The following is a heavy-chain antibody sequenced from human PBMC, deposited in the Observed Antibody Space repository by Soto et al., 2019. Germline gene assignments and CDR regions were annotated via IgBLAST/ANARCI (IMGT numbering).Heavy chain of an antibody. J-gene: IGHJ3*02. CDR2: IYYSGST. D-gene: IGHD2-2*01. V-gene: IGHV4-31*03. Sequence: SETLSLTCTVSGGSISSGGYYWSWIRQHPGKGLEWIGYIYYSGSTYYNPSLKSRVTISVDTSKNQFSLKLSSVTAADTAVYYCARAEDIVVVPAAIWTGAFDIWGQGTMVTVSS. CDR3: ARAEDIVVVPAAIWTGAFDI. CDR1: GGSISSGGYY.